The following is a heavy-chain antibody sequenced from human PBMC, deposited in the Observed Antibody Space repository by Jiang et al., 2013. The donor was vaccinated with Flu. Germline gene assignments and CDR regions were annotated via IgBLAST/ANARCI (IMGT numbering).Heavy chain of an antibody. D-gene: IGHD3-10*01. J-gene: IGHJ5*02. V-gene: IGHV1-18*01. CDR1: YG. Sequence: YGISWVRQAPGQGLEWMGWISAYNGNTNYAQKLQGRVTMTTDTSTSTAYMELRSLRSDDTAVYYCARAAYYYGSGSYYPRPNWFDPWGQGTLVTVSS. CDR3: ARAAYYYGSGSYYPRPNWFDP. CDR2: ISAYNGNT.